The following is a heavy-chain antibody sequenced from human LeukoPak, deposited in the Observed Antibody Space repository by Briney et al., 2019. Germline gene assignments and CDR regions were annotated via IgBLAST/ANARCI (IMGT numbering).Heavy chain of an antibody. Sequence: GGSLRLSCAASGFTFSNYAMSWVRQAPGKGLEWVSAITGSGGSTYYVDSVKGRFTISRDNSKNTLYLQMNSLRAEDTAVYYCAKHMVRGVIDRLDYWGQGTLVTVSS. CDR1: GFTFSNYA. D-gene: IGHD3-10*01. CDR3: AKHMVRGVIDRLDY. J-gene: IGHJ4*02. CDR2: ITGSGGST. V-gene: IGHV3-23*01.